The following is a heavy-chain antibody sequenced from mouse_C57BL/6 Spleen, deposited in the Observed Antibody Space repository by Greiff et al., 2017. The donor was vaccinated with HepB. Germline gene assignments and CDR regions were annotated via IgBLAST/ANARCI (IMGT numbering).Heavy chain of an antibody. CDR1: GYTFTSYW. CDR3: ARRGNYYGSSYVSYAMDY. D-gene: IGHD1-1*01. J-gene: IGHJ4*01. Sequence: VQLQQPGAELVKPGASVKLSCKASGYTFTSYWMHWVKQRPGQGLEWIGMIHPNSGSTNYNEKFKSKATLTVDKSSSTAYMQLSSLTSEDSAVYYCARRGNYYGSSYVSYAMDYWGQGTSVTVSS. CDR2: IHPNSGST. V-gene: IGHV1-64*01.